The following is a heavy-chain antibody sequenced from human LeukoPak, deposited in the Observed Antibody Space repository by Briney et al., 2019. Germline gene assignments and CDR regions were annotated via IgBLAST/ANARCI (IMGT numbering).Heavy chain of an antibody. D-gene: IGHD4-23*01. CDR2: IYYSGST. CDR1: GGSISSSSYY. CDR3: ARDYGGNFGGDAFDI. V-gene: IGHV4-39*02. Sequence: KPSVTLSLTCTVSGGSISSSSYYWGWIRQPPGKGLECIGSIYYSGSTYYNPSLKSRVTISVDTSKNQFSLKLSSVTAADTAVYYCARDYGGNFGGDAFDIWGQGTMVTVSS. J-gene: IGHJ3*02.